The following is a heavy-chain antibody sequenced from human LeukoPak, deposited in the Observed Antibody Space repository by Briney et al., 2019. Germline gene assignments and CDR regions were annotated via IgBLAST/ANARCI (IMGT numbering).Heavy chain of an antibody. J-gene: IGHJ5*02. CDR2: ISAYNGHT. V-gene: IGHV1-18*01. CDR3: ARDQPFMGFVGVTGGNWFDP. CDR1: GYTFTSYG. D-gene: IGHD1-26*01. Sequence: ASVKVSCKASGYTFTSYGISWVRQAPGQGLEWMGWISAYNGHTNYAQKLQGRVTMTTDTSTSTAYMELRSLRSDDTAVYYCARDQPFMGFVGVTGGNWFDPWGQGTRVTVSS.